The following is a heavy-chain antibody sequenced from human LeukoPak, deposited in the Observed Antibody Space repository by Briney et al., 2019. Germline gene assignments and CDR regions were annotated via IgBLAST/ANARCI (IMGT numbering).Heavy chain of an antibody. Sequence: PGGSLRLSCAASGFTFSSYAMSWVRQAPGKGLEWVSAISGSGGSTYYADSVKGRFTISRDNSKNTLYLQMNSLRAEDTAVYYCANGYSSGWPLTDTHLDYWGQGTLVTVSS. CDR2: ISGSGGST. CDR1: GFTFSSYA. J-gene: IGHJ4*02. V-gene: IGHV3-23*01. CDR3: ANGYSSGWPLTDTHLDY. D-gene: IGHD6-19*01.